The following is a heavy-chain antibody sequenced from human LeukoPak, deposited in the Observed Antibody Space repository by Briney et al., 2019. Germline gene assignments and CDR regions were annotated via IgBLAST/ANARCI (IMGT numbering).Heavy chain of an antibody. CDR2: IYYSGST. V-gene: IGHV4-59*01. CDR1: GGSISSYY. CDR3: AREYYDSSTYYFDY. J-gene: IGHJ4*02. Sequence: PSETLSLTCTVSGGSISSYYWSWIRQPPGKGLEWIGYIYYSGSTNYNPSLKSRVTISVDTSKNQFSLKLSSVTAADTAVYYCAREYYDSSTYYFDYWGQGTLVTVSS. D-gene: IGHD3-22*01.